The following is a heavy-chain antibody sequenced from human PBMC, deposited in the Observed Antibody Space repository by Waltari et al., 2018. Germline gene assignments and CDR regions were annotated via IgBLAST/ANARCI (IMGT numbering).Heavy chain of an antibody. CDR1: GGSFRGYY. V-gene: IGHV4-34*01. CDR2: INHSGST. Sequence: QVQLQQWGAGLLKPSETLSLTCAVYGGSFRGYYWSWIRQPPGKGLEWIGEINHSGSTNYNPSLKSRVTISVDTSKNQFSLKLSSVTAADTAVYYCASAGMVYAMSWFDPWGQGTLVTVSS. CDR3: ASAGMVYAMSWFDP. J-gene: IGHJ5*02. D-gene: IGHD2-8*01.